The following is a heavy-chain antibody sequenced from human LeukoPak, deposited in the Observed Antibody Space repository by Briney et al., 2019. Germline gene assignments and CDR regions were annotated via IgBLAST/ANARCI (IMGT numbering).Heavy chain of an antibody. Sequence: SVTVSCKASGGTFSSYAISWVRQAPGQGLEWMGGIIPIFGTANYAQKFQGRVTITADESTSTAYMELSSLRSEDTAVYYCARGSTRIAAAGTSGYYYYGMDVWGQGTTVTVSS. CDR2: IIPIFGTA. CDR3: ARGSTRIAAAGTSGYYYYGMDV. CDR1: GGTFSSYA. D-gene: IGHD6-13*01. V-gene: IGHV1-69*13. J-gene: IGHJ6*02.